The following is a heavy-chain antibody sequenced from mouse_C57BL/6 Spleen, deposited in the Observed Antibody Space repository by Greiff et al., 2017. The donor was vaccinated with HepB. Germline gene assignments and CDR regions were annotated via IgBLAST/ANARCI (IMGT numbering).Heavy chain of an antibody. CDR1: GYTFTSYW. CDR3: AGYYGHYFDY. J-gene: IGHJ2*01. V-gene: IGHV1-64*01. Sequence: VQLQQPGAELVKPGASVKLSCKASGYTFTSYWMHWVKQRPGQGLEWIGMIHPNSGSTNYNEKFKSKVTLTVDKSSSTAYMQLSRLTSEDSAVYYCAGYYGHYFDYWGQGTTLTVSS. CDR2: IHPNSGST. D-gene: IGHD1-2*01.